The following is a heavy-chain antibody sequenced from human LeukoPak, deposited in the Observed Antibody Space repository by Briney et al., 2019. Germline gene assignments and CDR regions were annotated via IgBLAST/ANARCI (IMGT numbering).Heavy chain of an antibody. J-gene: IGHJ4*02. CDR1: GFTFSSYS. Sequence: PGGSLRLSCAASGFTFSSYSMNWVRQAPGKGLEWVSSISSSSSYIYYAGSVKGRFTISRDNAKNSLYLQMNSLRAEDTAVYYCARGGGMVAATIDYWGQGTLVTVSS. D-gene: IGHD2-15*01. V-gene: IGHV3-21*01. CDR3: ARGGGMVAATIDY. CDR2: ISSSSSYI.